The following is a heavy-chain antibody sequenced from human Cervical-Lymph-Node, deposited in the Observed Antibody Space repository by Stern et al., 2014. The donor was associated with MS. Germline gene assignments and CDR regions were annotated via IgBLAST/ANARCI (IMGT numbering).Heavy chain of an antibody. CDR2: SIPVLGTI. V-gene: IGHV1-69*01. CDR1: GDTFINFA. CDR3: ARDNDDNGMDV. Sequence: QVQLVESGAEVKKPGSSVRVSCTASGDTFINFAFSWVRQAPGQGLEWMGGSIPVLGTINYAQKFQGRVTITADESATTVYMEVNSLRSDDTAVYYCARDNDDNGMDVWGQGTTVTVSS. D-gene: IGHD1-1*01. J-gene: IGHJ6*02.